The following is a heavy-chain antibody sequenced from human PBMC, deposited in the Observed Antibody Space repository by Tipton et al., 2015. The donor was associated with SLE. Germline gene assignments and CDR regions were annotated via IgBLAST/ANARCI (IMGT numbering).Heavy chain of an antibody. CDR1: GGSFSGYY. D-gene: IGHD2-21*02. CDR3: AGGFEDCDGDCYSY. Sequence: TLSLTCAVYGGSFSGYYWSWVRQPPRKGLEWIGEINHSESTNYNPSLKSRVTISVDTSKTQMSLKVTSVTAADTAVYYCAGGFEDCDGDCYSYWGQGILVTVSA. J-gene: IGHJ4*02. V-gene: IGHV4-34*01. CDR2: INHSEST.